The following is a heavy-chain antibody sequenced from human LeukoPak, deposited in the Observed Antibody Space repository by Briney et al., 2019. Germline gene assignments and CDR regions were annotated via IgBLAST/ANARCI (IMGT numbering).Heavy chain of an antibody. V-gene: IGHV1-69*01. J-gene: IGHJ4*02. CDR2: IIALLGTA. CDR3: ASNTNYYENTGHYVFDS. D-gene: IGHD3-22*01. CDR1: GGTFSTYA. Sequence: GASVKVSCKASGGTFSTYAISWVRQAPGQGLEWMGGIIALLGTANYAQKFQGRLTITADEFTGTAYMELSSLRSEDTAVFYCASNTNYYENTGHYVFDSWGQGTLVTVSS.